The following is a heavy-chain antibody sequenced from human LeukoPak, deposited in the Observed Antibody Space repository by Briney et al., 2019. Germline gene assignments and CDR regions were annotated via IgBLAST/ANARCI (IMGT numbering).Heavy chain of an antibody. J-gene: IGHJ5*02. Sequence: GGSLRLSCAASGFTFSSYEMNWVRQAPGKGLEWVSYISSTGGAKHYADSVKGRFTISRDNAENSLYLQMNTLRAEDTAVYYCARDSLVRGVTTPGVDPWGQGTLVTVSS. D-gene: IGHD3-10*01. CDR3: ARDSLVRGVTTPGVDP. V-gene: IGHV3-48*03. CDR1: GFTFSSYE. CDR2: ISSTGGAK.